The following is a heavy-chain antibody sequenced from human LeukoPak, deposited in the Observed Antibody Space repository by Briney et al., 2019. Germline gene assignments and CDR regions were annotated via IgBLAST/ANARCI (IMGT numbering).Heavy chain of an antibody. CDR3: TYYYDSSTYYHVDY. Sequence: PGGSPRLSCAASGFTFSNAWMSWVRQVPGKGLDWVGRIKSKTNGGTTDHAAPVKGRFTISRDDSKSTLYLQMSSLKTEDTAVYYCTYYYDSSTYYHVDYWGQGTLVTVSS. CDR1: GFTFSNAW. V-gene: IGHV3-15*01. CDR2: IKSKTNGGTT. D-gene: IGHD3-22*01. J-gene: IGHJ4*02.